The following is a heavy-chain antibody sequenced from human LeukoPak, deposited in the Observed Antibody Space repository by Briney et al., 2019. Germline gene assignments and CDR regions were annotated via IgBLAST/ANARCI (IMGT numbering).Heavy chain of an antibody. CDR3: TAYRLTGTNLNDD. V-gene: IGHV3-15*01. D-gene: IGHD1/OR15-1a*01. J-gene: IGHJ4*02. CDR1: GFTFNNAW. Sequence: GGSLRLSCAASGFTFNNAWMSWVRQAPGKGLEWVGRIKSKSDGGTTDYAAPVKGRFTISRDDSKNTLYLQMNSLKTEDTAVYYCTAYRLTGTNLNDDWGQGTLVTVSS. CDR2: IKSKSDGGTT.